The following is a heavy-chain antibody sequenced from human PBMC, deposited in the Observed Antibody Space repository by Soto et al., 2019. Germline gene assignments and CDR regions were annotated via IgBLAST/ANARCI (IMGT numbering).Heavy chain of an antibody. D-gene: IGHD3-22*01. CDR1: GFTFSSYW. Sequence: GGSLRLSCAASGFTFSSYWMSWVRQAPGKGLEWVANIKQDGSEKYYVDSVKGRFTISRDNAKNSLYLQMNSLRAEDTAVYYCAREGVSAYYDSSGYFDYWGQGTLVTVSS. CDR3: AREGVSAYYDSSGYFDY. CDR2: IKQDGSEK. V-gene: IGHV3-7*01. J-gene: IGHJ4*02.